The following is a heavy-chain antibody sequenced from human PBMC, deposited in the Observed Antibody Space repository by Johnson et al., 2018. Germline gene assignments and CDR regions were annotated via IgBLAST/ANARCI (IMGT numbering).Heavy chain of an antibody. CDR3: AGGLKSLRNADIMDH. D-gene: IGHD2-15*01. V-gene: IGHV3-33*08. J-gene: IGHJ4*02. Sequence: QVQLVQSGGGLVQPGGSLRLSCAASGFPFSYYAMSWVRQAPGMGLEWVAIVWSDGNNKRYKDSVKGRFTISEDNSENTLYLQMDSLRAEDTGIYYCAGGLKSLRNADIMDHWGQGTVVSVSS. CDR2: VWSDGNNK. CDR1: GFPFSYYA.